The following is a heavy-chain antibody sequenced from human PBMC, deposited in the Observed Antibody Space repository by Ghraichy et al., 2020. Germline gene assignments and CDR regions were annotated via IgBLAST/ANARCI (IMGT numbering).Heavy chain of an antibody. V-gene: IGHV4-30-2*01. CDR3: AVRGYSYGIDY. J-gene: IGHJ4*02. CDR2: IYHSGST. CDR1: GGSISSGGYS. Sequence: SETLSLTCAVSGGSISSGGYSWSWIRQPPGKGLEWIGYIYHSGSTYYNPSLKSRVTISVDRSKNQFSLKLSSVTAADTAVYYCAVRGYSYGIDYWGQGTLVTVSS. D-gene: IGHD5-18*01.